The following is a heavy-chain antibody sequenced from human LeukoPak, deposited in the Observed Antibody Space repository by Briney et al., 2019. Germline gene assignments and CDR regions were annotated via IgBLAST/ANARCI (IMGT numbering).Heavy chain of an antibody. CDR2: IKWDGSFI. V-gene: IGHV3-20*04. J-gene: IGHJ4*02. D-gene: IGHD6-13*01. Sequence: RAGGSLRLSCAASGFTFDDFAMGWVRQAPGKGPEWVSDIKWDGSFIRYADSVRGRFTISRDNAKNSLDLEMNSLGVEDTAFYYCARGRIAVTGPHYFDYWGQGTLVTVSS. CDR3: ARGRIAVTGPHYFDY. CDR1: GFTFDDFA.